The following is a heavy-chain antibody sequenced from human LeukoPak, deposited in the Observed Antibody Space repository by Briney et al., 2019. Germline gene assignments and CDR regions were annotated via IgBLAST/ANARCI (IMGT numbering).Heavy chain of an antibody. CDR2: IKSKTDGGTS. V-gene: IGHV3-15*01. Sequence: GGSLRLSCAASGFTFSIYSVNWVRQAPGKGLEWVGRIKSKTDGGTSDYAAPVQGRFTISRDDSKNTLYLQMNSLKIEDTAVYYCATDPGEWEPIWGQGTMVTVSS. J-gene: IGHJ3*02. CDR1: GFTFSIYS. D-gene: IGHD1-26*01. CDR3: ATDPGEWEPI.